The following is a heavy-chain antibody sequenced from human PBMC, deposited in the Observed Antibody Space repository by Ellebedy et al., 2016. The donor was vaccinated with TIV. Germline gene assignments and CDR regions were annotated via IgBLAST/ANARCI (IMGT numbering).Heavy chain of an antibody. CDR1: GFTFSNYW. CDR2: IKQDGSEK. D-gene: IGHD3-10*01. Sequence: LSLTCXASGFTFSNYWMSWVRQAPGKGLEWVANIKQDGSEKYYVDSVKGRFSISRDNAKNSLYLQMDSLRAEDTAVYYCAKEIGGGGSYWGQGTLVTVSS. V-gene: IGHV3-7*01. J-gene: IGHJ4*02. CDR3: AKEIGGGGSY.